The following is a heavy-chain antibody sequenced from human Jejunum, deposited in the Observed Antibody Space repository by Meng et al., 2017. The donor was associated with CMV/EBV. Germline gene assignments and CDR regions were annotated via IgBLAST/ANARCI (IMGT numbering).Heavy chain of an antibody. CDR1: GGSISNHY. CDR2: FYSSDTY. CDR3: ARGPGASAREGFDY. Sequence: QVPLQESGPGLVKPSETRSLTCTVSGGSISNHYWSWIRPSAGKGLEWIGRFYSSDTYNYHPSLNSRLTMSLDTSKNQFSLNLSSVTAADTAIYYCARGPGASAREGFDYWGLGTLVTVSS. V-gene: IGHV4-4*07. D-gene: IGHD1-26*01. J-gene: IGHJ4*02.